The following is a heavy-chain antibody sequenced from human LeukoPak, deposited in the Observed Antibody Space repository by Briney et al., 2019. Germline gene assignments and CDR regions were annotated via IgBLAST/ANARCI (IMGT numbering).Heavy chain of an antibody. CDR1: GGSFSGYY. Sequence: PSETLSLTCAVYGGSFSGYYWSWIRQPPGKGLEWIGEILHTGPTNFNPSLKSRVTISMDKSKNQLSLRLNSVTAADTAIYYCVRGGTYYLPYWGRGILVTVSS. V-gene: IGHV4-34*01. CDR2: ILHTGPT. J-gene: IGHJ4*02. CDR3: VRGGTYYLPY. D-gene: IGHD1-26*01.